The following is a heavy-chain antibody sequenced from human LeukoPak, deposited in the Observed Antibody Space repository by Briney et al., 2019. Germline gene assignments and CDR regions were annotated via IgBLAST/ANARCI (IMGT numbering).Heavy chain of an antibody. V-gene: IGHV4-34*01. D-gene: IGHD6-13*01. CDR2: INHSGST. J-gene: IGHJ4*02. CDR3: ARGLGITAH. CDR1: GGSFSGYY. Sequence: SETLSLTCAVYGGSFSGYYWSWIRQPPGKGLEWIWEINHSGSTNYNPSLKSRVTISVDTSKNQFSLKLSSVTAADTAVYYCARGLGITAHWGQGTLVTVSS.